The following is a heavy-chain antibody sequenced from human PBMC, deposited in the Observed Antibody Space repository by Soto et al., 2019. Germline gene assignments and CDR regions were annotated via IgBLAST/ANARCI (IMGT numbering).Heavy chain of an antibody. CDR1: GFTFSSYW. Sequence: EVQLVESGGGLVQPGESLTLSCAASGFTFSSYWMHWVRQAPGKGLVWVSRIKSDGSGTYYADSVKGRLTISRDNAKNTLYLQINSLRVEDTSVYFCARGDGDGYDGNGYLGRDWGQGTLVTVSS. CDR3: ARGDGDGYDGNGYLGRD. CDR2: IKSDGSGT. D-gene: IGHD3-22*01. J-gene: IGHJ4*02. V-gene: IGHV3-74*01.